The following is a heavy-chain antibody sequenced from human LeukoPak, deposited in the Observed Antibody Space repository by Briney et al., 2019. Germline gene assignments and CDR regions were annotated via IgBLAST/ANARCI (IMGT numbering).Heavy chain of an antibody. J-gene: IGHJ4*02. CDR1: GGSISSYY. V-gene: IGHV4-59*01. CDR3: ATLWNTAMASAY. D-gene: IGHD5-18*01. Sequence: SETLSLTCTVSGGSISSYYWSWIRQPPGKGLEWIGYIYYSGSTNYNPSLKSRVTISVDTSKNQFSLKLSSVTAADTAVYYCATLWNTAMASAYWGQGTWSPSPQ. CDR2: IYYSGST.